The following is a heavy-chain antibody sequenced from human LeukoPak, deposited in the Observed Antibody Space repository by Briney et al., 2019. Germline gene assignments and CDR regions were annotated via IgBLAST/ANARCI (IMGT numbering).Heavy chain of an antibody. V-gene: IGHV3-48*01. CDR1: GFTFSSYS. CDR2: ISSSSSTI. Sequence: PGGSLRLSCAASGFTFSSYSMNWVRQAPGKGLEWVSYISSSSSTIYYADSVKGRFTISRDNAKNSLYLQMNSLRAEDTAVYYCARDHIVDFWSGYYAYWGQGTLVTVSS. CDR3: ARDHIVDFWSGYYAY. D-gene: IGHD3-3*01. J-gene: IGHJ4*02.